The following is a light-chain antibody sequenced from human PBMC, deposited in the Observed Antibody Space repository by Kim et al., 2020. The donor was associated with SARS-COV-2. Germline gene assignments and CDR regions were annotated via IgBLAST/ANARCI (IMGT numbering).Light chain of an antibody. CDR2: EGS. CDR3: CSYAGSSTLV. CDR1: CSDVGRYNL. V-gene: IGLV2-23*01. Sequence: GQSCTISCTGTCSDVGRYNLVSWYQQHPGKAPKLMIYEGSKRPSGVSNRVSGSKSVNTASLTISGRQAEDEADYYFCSYAGSSTLVFGGGTQLTVL. J-gene: IGLJ3*02.